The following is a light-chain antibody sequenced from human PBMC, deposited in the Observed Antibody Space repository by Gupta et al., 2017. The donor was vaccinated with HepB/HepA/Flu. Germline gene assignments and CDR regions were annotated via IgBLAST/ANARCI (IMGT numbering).Light chain of an antibody. V-gene: IGKV4-1*01. J-gene: IGKJ3*01. CDR1: QSVSDSTNNKNY. CDR2: WGF. CDR3: QQYYSTPLT. Sequence: DIVMTPSPASLAVSLGGTATINCKCSQSVSDSTNNKNYLVWYQQKPGQPPKVLIYWGFTRESGVPDRFSGSGSGTDFTLTISSLQAEDVAIYYCQQYYSTPLTFGPGTKVEI.